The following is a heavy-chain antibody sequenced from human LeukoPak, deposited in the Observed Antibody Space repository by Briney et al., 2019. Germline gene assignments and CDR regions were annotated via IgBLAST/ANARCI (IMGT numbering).Heavy chain of an antibody. J-gene: IGHJ4*02. CDR2: ITNSGNSK. Sequence: GGSLRLSCAASEFTFSSYSMNWVRQAPGKGLEWVSYITNSGNSKSYADSVKGRFTISRDNSKNTLYLQMNSLRAEDTAVYYCARVGSASSSSASGYYFDYWGQGTLVTVSS. CDR3: ARVGSASSSSASGYYFDY. D-gene: IGHD6-6*01. CDR1: EFTFSSYS. V-gene: IGHV3-48*01.